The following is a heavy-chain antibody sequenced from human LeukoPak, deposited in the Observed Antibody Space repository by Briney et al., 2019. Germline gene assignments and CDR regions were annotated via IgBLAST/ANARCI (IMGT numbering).Heavy chain of an antibody. CDR2: ISSSSSYI. CDR1: GFTFSSYS. Sequence: GGSLRLSCAASGFTFSSYSMNWVRQAPGKGLEWVSSISSSSSYIYYADSVKGRFTISRDNAKNSLYLQMNSLRAEDTAVYYCARDRGGYCSGGSCYQFDYWGQGTLVTVSS. D-gene: IGHD2-15*01. CDR3: ARDRGGYCSGGSCYQFDY. J-gene: IGHJ4*02. V-gene: IGHV3-21*01.